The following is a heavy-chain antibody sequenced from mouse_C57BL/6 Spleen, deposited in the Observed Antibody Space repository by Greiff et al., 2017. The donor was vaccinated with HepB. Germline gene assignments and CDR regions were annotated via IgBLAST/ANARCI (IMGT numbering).Heavy chain of an antibody. D-gene: IGHD2-4*01. Sequence: EVKLLESGPGLVKPSQSLSLTCSVTGYSITSGYYWNWIRQFPGNKLEWMGYISYDGSNNYNPSLKNRISITRDTSKNQFFLKLNSVTTEDTATYYCAIYYDPHYYAMDYWGQGTSVTVSS. V-gene: IGHV3-6*01. J-gene: IGHJ4*01. CDR2: ISYDGSN. CDR1: GYSITSGYY. CDR3: AIYYDPHYYAMDY.